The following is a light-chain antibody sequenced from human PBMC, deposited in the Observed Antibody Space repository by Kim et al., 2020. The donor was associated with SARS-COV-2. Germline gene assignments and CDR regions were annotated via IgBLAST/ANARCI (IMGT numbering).Light chain of an antibody. V-gene: IGKV4-1*01. CDR2: WAS. CDR1: QSVLSRSSNNNY. J-gene: IGKJ1*01. CDR3: QQYYSPPWT. Sequence: DIVMTQSPDPLAVSLGERATINCKSSQSVLSRSSNNNYLAWYQQKPGQPPNLLIYWASTRESGVPDRFSASGSGTDFTLTISSLQADDVAVYFCQQYYSPPWTFGQGTKVDIK.